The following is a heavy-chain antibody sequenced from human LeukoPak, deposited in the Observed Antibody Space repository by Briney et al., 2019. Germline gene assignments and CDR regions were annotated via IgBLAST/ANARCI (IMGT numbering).Heavy chain of an antibody. CDR1: GGTFSSYA. J-gene: IGHJ4*02. CDR2: ISAYNGNT. V-gene: IGHV1-18*01. Sequence: ASVKVACKASGGTFSSYAISWVRQAPGQGLEWMGWISAYNGNTDYAQKLQGRVTMTTDTSTSTAYMELRSLRSDYTAVYYCARGAYRYDFLFDHWGQGTLVTVSS. D-gene: IGHD5-18*01. CDR3: ARGAYRYDFLFDH.